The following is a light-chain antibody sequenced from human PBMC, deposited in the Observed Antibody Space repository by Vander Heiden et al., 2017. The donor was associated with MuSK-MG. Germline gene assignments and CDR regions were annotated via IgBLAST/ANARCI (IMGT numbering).Light chain of an antibody. CDR2: DAS. CDR3: QQYDNHPFT. Sequence: DLQMTQSPSSLSASVGDRVTITCQASQDISNYLNWYQQKPGKAPKLLIYDASNLETGVPSRFSGSGSGTDFTFTISSLQPEDIATYYCQQYDNHPFTFGHGTKVDIK. CDR1: QDISNY. J-gene: IGKJ3*01. V-gene: IGKV1-33*01.